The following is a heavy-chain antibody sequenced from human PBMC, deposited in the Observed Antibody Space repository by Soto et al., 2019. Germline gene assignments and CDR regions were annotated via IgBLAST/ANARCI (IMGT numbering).Heavy chain of an antibody. V-gene: IGHV1-8*01. CDR1: GYTFTSYD. Sequence: ASVKVSCKASGYTFTSYDINWVRQATGQGLEWMGWMNPNSGNTGYAQKFQGRVTMTRNTSISTAYMELSSLRSEDTAVYYCARDLDYGDSYYYYYMDVWGKGTTVTVSS. CDR3: ARDLDYGDSYYYYYMDV. D-gene: IGHD4-17*01. CDR2: MNPNSGNT. J-gene: IGHJ6*03.